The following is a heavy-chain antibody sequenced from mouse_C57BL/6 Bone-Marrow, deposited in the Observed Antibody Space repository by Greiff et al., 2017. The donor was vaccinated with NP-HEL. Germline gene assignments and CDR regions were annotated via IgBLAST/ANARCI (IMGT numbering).Heavy chain of an antibody. Sequence: EVQLQQSGGDLVKPGGSLKLSCAASGFTFSSYGMSWVRHTPDKRLEWVATISSGGSYTYYPDSVKGRFTISRDNAKNTLYLQMSSLKSEDTAMYYCARHGRWGQGTLVTVSA. CDR3: ARHGR. CDR2: ISSGGSYT. V-gene: IGHV5-6*01. J-gene: IGHJ3*01. CDR1: GFTFSSYG.